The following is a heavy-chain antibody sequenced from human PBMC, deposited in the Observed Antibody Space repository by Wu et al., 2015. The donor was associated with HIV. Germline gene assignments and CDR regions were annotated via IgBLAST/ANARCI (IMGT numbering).Heavy chain of an antibody. D-gene: IGHD2-2*01. CDR3: ARAGGFCSGTSCLDL. CDR1: AYSFTDYY. CDR2: INPSSGST. J-gene: IGHJ5*02. Sequence: QVHLVQSGAEVKKPGASVKISCKASAYSFTDYYIHWVRQAPGHGLEWVGIINPSSGSTSYAQKFKGRLTMTRDTSTATVYMDLSSLTSEDTALYSCARAGGFCSGTSCLDLWGQGTLITV. V-gene: IGHV1-46*01.